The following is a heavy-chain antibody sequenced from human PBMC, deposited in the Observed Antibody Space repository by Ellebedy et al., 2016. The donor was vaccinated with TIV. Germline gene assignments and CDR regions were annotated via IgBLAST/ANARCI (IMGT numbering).Heavy chain of an antibody. J-gene: IGHJ4*02. CDR2: ISSSSSTI. CDR3: ARDPTEWDLPYYFDY. Sequence: GESLKISCAASGFTFSSYSMNWVRQAPGKGLEWVSYISSSSSTIYYADSVKARFTISRDNAKNSLYLQMNSLRAEDTAVYYCARDPTEWDLPYYFDYWGQGTLVTVSS. CDR1: GFTFSSYS. D-gene: IGHD1-26*01. V-gene: IGHV3-48*04.